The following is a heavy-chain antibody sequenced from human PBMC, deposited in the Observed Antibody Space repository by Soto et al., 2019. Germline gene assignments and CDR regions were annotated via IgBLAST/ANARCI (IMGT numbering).Heavy chain of an antibody. CDR2: VQMSGTT. J-gene: IGHJ5*02. CDR1: GASVRSYH. CDR3: AKDRSTMRWFDP. D-gene: IGHD1-1*01. Sequence: QVWLQESGPGLVKPSETLSLTCAVSGASVRSYHWSWIRQAAGKGLEWIGRVQMSGTTNYNPSLKTRFTTSLDTSKNEISLRITSVTAADTAVYFCAKDRSTMRWFDPWGQGILVTVSS. V-gene: IGHV4-4*07.